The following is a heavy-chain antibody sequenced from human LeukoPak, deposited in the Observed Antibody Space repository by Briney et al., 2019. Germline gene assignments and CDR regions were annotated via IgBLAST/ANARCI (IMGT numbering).Heavy chain of an antibody. D-gene: IGHD3-10*01. Sequence: PGGSLRLSCTASGFTFGDYAMSWVRQAPGKGLEWVGFIRSKAYGGTTEYAASVKGRFTISRDDSKSIAYLQMNSLKTEDTAVYYCTRNNYIWFGESYPYYFDYWGQGTLVTVSS. CDR3: TRNNYIWFGESYPYYFDY. CDR1: GFTFGDYA. CDR2: IRSKAYGGTT. J-gene: IGHJ4*02. V-gene: IGHV3-49*04.